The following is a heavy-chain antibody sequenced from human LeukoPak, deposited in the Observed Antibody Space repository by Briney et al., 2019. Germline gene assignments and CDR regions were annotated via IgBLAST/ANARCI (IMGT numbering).Heavy chain of an antibody. CDR1: GFTFSSFG. CDR3: ARDRGDSTSWYVTDY. D-gene: IGHD2-2*01. V-gene: IGHV3-33*01. CDR2: IWYDGSNK. Sequence: GGSLGLSCAASGFTFSSFGMHWVRQAPGRGLEWVSVIWYDGSNKYYADSVKGRFTISRDNSKNALYLQMNSLRAEATAVYYCARDRGDSTSWYVTDYWGQGTLVTVSS. J-gene: IGHJ4*02.